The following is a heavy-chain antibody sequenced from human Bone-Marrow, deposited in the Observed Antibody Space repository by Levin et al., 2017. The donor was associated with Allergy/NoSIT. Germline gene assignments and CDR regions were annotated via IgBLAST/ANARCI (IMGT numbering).Heavy chain of an antibody. CDR3: VKDRVIPVGLFDY. CDR2: IRGSGDET. CDR1: GFIFSSSA. D-gene: IGHD2-2*01. J-gene: IGHJ4*02. V-gene: IGHV3-23*01. Sequence: GGSLRLSCAASGFIFSSSAMSWVRQAPGKGLEWVSAIRGSGDETYYTDSVKGRFTISRDNSKNTMSLQMNSLRAEDTAVYYCVKDRVIPVGLFDYWGLGTPVTVSS.